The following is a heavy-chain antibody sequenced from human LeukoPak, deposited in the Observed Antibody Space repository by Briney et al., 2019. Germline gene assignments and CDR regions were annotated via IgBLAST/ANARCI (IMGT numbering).Heavy chain of an antibody. CDR1: GFTFSNYA. D-gene: IGHD5-24*01. J-gene: IGHJ4*02. V-gene: IGHV3-23*01. CDR3: TKGTIWLPFDY. CDR2: ISGSGGST. Sequence: GGTLRLSCAASGFTFSNYAMSWARQAPGKGLEWVSAISGSGGSTYYADSVKGRFTISRDNSKNTLYLQMNSLRAEDTAVYYCTKGTIWLPFDYWGQGTLVTVSS.